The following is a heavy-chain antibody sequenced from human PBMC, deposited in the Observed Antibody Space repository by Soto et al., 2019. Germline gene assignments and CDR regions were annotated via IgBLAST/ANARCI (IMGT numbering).Heavy chain of an antibody. J-gene: IGHJ4*02. D-gene: IGHD2-15*01. CDR3: ARDYRCSGGSCYRDY. Sequence: GGSLRLSCAASGFTFSSYSMNWVRQAPGKGLEWVSSISSSSYIYYADSVKGRFTISRDNAKNSLYLQMNSLRAEDTAVYYCARDYRCSGGSCYRDYWGQGTLVTVSS. CDR1: GFTFSSYS. CDR2: ISSSSYI. V-gene: IGHV3-21*01.